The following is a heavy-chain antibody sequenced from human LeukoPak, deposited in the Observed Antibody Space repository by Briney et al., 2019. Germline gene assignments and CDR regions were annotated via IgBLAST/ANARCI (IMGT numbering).Heavy chain of an antibody. CDR2: INPSGGST. Sequence: ASVKVSCKASGYTFTSYYMHWVRQAPGQGLEWMGIINPSGGSTSYAQKFQGRVTMTRDTSTSTVYMELSSLRSEDTAVYYCAREVFIAAAGQNWFDPWGQGTLVTVSS. D-gene: IGHD6-13*01. CDR3: AREVFIAAAGQNWFDP. V-gene: IGHV1-46*01. J-gene: IGHJ5*02. CDR1: GYTFTSYY.